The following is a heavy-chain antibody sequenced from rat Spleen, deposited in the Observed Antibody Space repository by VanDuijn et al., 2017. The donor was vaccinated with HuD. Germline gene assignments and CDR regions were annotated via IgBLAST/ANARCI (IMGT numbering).Heavy chain of an antibody. D-gene: IGHD1-11*01. CDR2: ISTGGGNT. V-gene: IGHV5S13*01. J-gene: IGHJ3*01. Sequence: EVQLVESDGGLVQPGRSLKLSCAASGFTFSNYDMAWVRQAPTEGLEWVASISTGGGNTYYRDSVKGRFTISRDNAKNTLYLQMDSLRSEDTATYYCTTHEDGGYPFTFWGQGTLVTVSS. CDR3: TTHEDGGYPFTF. CDR1: GFTFSNYD.